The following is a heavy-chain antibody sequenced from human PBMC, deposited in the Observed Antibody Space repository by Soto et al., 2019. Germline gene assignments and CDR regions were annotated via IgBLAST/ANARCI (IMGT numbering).Heavy chain of an antibody. Sequence: PXQTLSLTCVISGDSVSSNSAAWNWIRQSPSRGLEWLGRTYYRSKWYNDNAVSVKSRITINPDTSKNQFSLQLNSVTPEDTAVYYCARDYLGQGTTGTAAYYYYYMDVWGKGTTVTVS. J-gene: IGHJ6*03. CDR1: GDSVSSNSAA. CDR3: ARDYLGQGTTGTAAYYYYYMDV. V-gene: IGHV6-1*01. D-gene: IGHD1-1*01. CDR2: TYYRSKWYN.